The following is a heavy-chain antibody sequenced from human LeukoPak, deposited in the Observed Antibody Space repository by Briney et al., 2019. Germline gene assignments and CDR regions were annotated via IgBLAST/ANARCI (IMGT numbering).Heavy chain of an antibody. V-gene: IGHV5-51*01. CDR3: ARQTYATSGPDS. Sequence: GESLKISCQGSGYRFNNYWIAWVRRVPGKGLEWMGFIYCGDSETKYSPSFQGQVAISADKSINTAYLQWSSLRASDTATYYCARQTYATSGPDSWGQGTLVTVSS. CDR1: GYRFNNYW. J-gene: IGHJ4*02. D-gene: IGHD3-3*01. CDR2: IYCGDSET.